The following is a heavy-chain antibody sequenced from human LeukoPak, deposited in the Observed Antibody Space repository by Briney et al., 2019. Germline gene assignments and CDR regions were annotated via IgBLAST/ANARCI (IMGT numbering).Heavy chain of an antibody. CDR1: GFTFSSYA. V-gene: IGHV3-7*01. D-gene: IGHD2-2*01. Sequence: GGSLRLSCAASGFTFSSYAMSWVRQAPGKGLKWVAIIKQDGSEKYYVDSVEGRFTISRDNTKNSLYLQMNSLRAEDTAVYYCARDTFQPGLIDSWGQGTLVTVSS. CDR3: ARDTFQPGLIDS. J-gene: IGHJ4*02. CDR2: IKQDGSEK.